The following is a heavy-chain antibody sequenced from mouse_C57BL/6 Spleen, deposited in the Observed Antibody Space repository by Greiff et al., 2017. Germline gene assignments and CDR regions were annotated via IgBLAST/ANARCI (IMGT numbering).Heavy chain of an antibody. V-gene: IGHV1-69*01. CDR3: ARRLTGTGYWYVDV. CDR2: IDPSDSYT. J-gene: IGHJ1*03. Sequence: QVQLQQPGAELVMPGASVKLSCKASGYTFTSYWMHWVKQRPGQGLEWIGEIDPSDSYTNYNQKFKGKSTLTVDKSSSTAYMQLSSLTSEDSAVYYCARRLTGTGYWYVDVWGTGTTVTVSS. D-gene: IGHD4-1*01. CDR1: GYTFTSYW.